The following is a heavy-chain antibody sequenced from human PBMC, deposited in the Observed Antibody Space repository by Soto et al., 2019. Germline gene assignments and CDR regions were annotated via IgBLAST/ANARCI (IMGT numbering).Heavy chain of an antibody. J-gene: IGHJ3*02. CDR2: INPNSGGT. D-gene: IGHD3-10*01. V-gene: IGHV1-2*02. CDR3: ARGDAVSGSYYNDSFDI. CDR1: GYTFTGYY. Sequence: ASVKVSCKASGYTFTGYYMHWVRQAPGQGLEWMGWINPNSGGTNYAQKFQGRVAMTRDTSISTAYMELSRLRSDDTAVYYCARGDAVSGSYYNDSFDISGQGTMVTVSS.